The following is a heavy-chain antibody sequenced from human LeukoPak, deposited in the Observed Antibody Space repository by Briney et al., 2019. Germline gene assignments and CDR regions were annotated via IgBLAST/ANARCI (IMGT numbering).Heavy chain of an antibody. J-gene: IGHJ6*02. CDR3: ARDGQNGSPYATDV. D-gene: IGHD3-10*01. Sequence: PGGSLRLSCAASGFTFRSHGMHWVRQAPGKGLEWVAGIWYDGSNEDYADSVKGRFTISRDNSKNTLYLQMNSLGVEDTAVYYCARDGQNGSPYATDVWGQGTTVTVSS. CDR1: GFTFRSHG. V-gene: IGHV3-33*01. CDR2: IWYDGSNE.